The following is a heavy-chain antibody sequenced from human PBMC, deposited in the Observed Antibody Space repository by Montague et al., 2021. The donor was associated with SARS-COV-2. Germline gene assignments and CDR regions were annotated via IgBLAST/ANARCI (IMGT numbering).Heavy chain of an antibody. D-gene: IGHD5-12*01. CDR3: ARTPIVATTYYNYSSYGMDV. CDR2: IDWDDDK. V-gene: IGHV2-70*01. J-gene: IGHJ6*02. Sequence: PALVKPTQTLTLTCTYSGFSLSTSGMCVSWIRQPPGKALEWLALIDWDDDKYYSTSLKTRLTISKDTSKNQVVLTMTNMDPVDKATYYCARTPIVATTYYNYSSYGMDVWGQGTTVTGSS. CDR1: GFSLSTSGMC.